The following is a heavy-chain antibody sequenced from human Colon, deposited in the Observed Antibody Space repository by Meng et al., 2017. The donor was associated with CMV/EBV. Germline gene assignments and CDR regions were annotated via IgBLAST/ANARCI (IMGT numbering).Heavy chain of an antibody. J-gene: IGHJ4*02. CDR2: ISGSGGST. Sequence: GESLKISCAASGFTFSSYAMSWVRQAPGKGLEWVSAISGSGGSTYYADSVKGRFTISRDNSKNTPYLQMNSLRAEDTAVYYCAKLTGTIDLHYWGQGTLVTVSS. V-gene: IGHV3-23*01. CDR1: GFTFSSYA. CDR3: AKLTGTIDLHY. D-gene: IGHD1-7*01.